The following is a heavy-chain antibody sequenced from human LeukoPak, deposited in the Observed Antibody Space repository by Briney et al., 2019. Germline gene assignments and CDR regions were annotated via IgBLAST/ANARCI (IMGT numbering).Heavy chain of an antibody. D-gene: IGHD6-19*01. CDR2: INPSGGST. J-gene: IGHJ4*02. CDR3: ARDRGGWYFEVYY. CDR1: GYTFTDYY. V-gene: IGHV1-46*01. Sequence: ASVKVSCKASGYTFTDYYIHWVRQAPGQGLEWMGIINPSGGSTSYAQKFQGRVTMTRDMSTSTVYMELSSLRSEDTAVYYCARDRGGWYFEVYYWGQGTLVTVSS.